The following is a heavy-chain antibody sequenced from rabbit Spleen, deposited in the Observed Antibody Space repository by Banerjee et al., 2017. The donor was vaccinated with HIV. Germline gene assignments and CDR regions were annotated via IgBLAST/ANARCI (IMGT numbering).Heavy chain of an antibody. CDR3: ARAGEGGDGYLNL. J-gene: IGHJ4*01. CDR2: IYVGSGGGT. CDR1: GFSFSSGHD. V-gene: IGHV1S40*01. Sequence: QSVEESGGDLVKPGTSLTLTCTASGFSFSSGHDMCWVRQAPGKGLEWIGCIYVGSGGGTKYPSWAKGRFTISKTSSTTVTLQMASLTVADTATYFCARAGEGGDGYLNLWGQGTLVTVS. D-gene: IGHD5-1*01.